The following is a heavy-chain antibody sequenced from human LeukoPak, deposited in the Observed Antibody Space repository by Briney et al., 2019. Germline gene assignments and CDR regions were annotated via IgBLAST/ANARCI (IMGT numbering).Heavy chain of an antibody. V-gene: IGHV3-9*01. Sequence: GGSLRLSCAASGFTFDDYAMHWVRQAPGKGLDWVSGISWNSGSIGYADSVKGRFTISRDNAKNSLYLQMNSLRAEDTALYYCAKDQRAAAGGARYYYFDYWGQGTLVTVSS. CDR3: AKDQRAAAGGARYYYFDY. CDR2: ISWNSGSI. CDR1: GFTFDDYA. J-gene: IGHJ4*02. D-gene: IGHD6-13*01.